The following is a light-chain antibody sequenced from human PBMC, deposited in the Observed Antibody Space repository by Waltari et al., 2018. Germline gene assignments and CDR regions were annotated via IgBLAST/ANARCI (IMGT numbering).Light chain of an antibody. Sequence: DIVMTQTPLSLPVTPGEPASISCRSSQSLLYSNGNTYFYWYLQKPGQPPRLLIYRVSNRFSGVPDRFSGSGSGTDFTLKISRVEAEDVGVYYCMQALQTPLTFGGGTKVEIK. CDR2: RVS. CDR3: MQALQTPLT. J-gene: IGKJ4*01. CDR1: QSLLYSNGNTY. V-gene: IGKV2-29*02.